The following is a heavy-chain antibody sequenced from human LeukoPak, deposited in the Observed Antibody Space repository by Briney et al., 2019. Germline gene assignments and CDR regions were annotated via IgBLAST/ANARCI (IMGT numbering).Heavy chain of an antibody. Sequence: SETLSLTCTVSGGSISSYYWSWIRQPPGKGLEWIGYIYYSGHTNYNPSLKSRVTISVDTSKNQFPLKLTSVTAADTAVYYCARLGRISNWFDPWGQGTLVTVSS. D-gene: IGHD2-15*01. CDR2: IYYSGHT. J-gene: IGHJ5*02. CDR1: GGSISSYY. CDR3: ARLGRISNWFDP. V-gene: IGHV4-59*08.